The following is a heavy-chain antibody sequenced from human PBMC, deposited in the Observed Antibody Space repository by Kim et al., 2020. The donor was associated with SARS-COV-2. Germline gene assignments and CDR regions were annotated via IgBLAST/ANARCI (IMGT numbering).Heavy chain of an antibody. Sequence: GGSLRLFCEASGFTFSNYWMNWVRQGPGKGLVWVSRINSDGGDTHYADSVKGRFTISRDNAENTLQLQLNSLGVEDTAIYYCARGTFQQGFDPWGQGTLVTVSS. CDR1: GFTFSNYW. CDR2: INSDGGDT. J-gene: IGHJ5*02. CDR3: ARGTFQQGFDP. V-gene: IGHV3-74*01.